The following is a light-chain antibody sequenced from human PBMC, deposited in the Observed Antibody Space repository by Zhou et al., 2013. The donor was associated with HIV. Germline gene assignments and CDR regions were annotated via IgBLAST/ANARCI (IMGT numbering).Light chain of an antibody. CDR1: QTIGSW. Sequence: DIQMTQSPSTLSASVGDRVTITCRASQTIGSWLAWYQQKPGKAPNLLIYKASNLESGVPSRFSGSGSGTDFTLTISSLQPEDFAVYYCQHCNNWPPYSFGQGTKLEIK. CDR2: KAS. V-gene: IGKV1-5*03. J-gene: IGKJ2*03. CDR3: QHCNNWPPYS.